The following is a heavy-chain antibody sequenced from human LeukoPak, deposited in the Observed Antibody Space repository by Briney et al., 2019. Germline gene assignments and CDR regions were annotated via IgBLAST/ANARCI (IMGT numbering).Heavy chain of an antibody. J-gene: IGHJ4*02. D-gene: IGHD6-13*01. CDR1: GGSISSGGYS. CDR2: IYHSGST. V-gene: IGHV4-30-2*01. CDR3: ARDLLAAADSGLGY. Sequence: SETLSLTCAVSGGSISSGGYSWSWIRQPPGKGLEWIGYIYHSGSTYYNPPLKSRVTISVDRSKNQFSLKLSSVTAADTAVYYCARDLLAAADSGLGYWGQGTLVTVSS.